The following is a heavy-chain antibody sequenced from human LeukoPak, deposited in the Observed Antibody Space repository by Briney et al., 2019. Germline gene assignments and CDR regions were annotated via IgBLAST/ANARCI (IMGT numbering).Heavy chain of an antibody. Sequence: GGSLRLSCAASGFTFSSYGMHWVRQAPGKGLEWVAVIWYDGSNKYYADSVKGRFTISRDNSKNTLYLQMNSLRAEDTAVYCCARDGGYYSSSWYYDHWGQGTLVTVSS. D-gene: IGHD6-13*01. V-gene: IGHV3-33*01. CDR1: GFTFSSYG. CDR2: IWYDGSNK. J-gene: IGHJ4*02. CDR3: ARDGGYYSSSWYYDH.